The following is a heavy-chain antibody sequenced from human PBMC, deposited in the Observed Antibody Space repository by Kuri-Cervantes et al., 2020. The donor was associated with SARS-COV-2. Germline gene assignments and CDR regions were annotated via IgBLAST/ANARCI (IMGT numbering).Heavy chain of an antibody. CDR2: IYYSGST. V-gene: IGHV4-39*07. CDR1: VGYISSYY. D-gene: IGHD4-11*01. Sequence: SETLSHTCTVSVGYISSYYWGWIRQPPGKGLEWIGSIYYSGSTYYNPSLKSRVTIAVDTSKNQFFLKLSSVTAADTAVYYFASAYSNYAYFDYWGQGTLVTVSS. CDR3: ASAYSNYAYFDY. J-gene: IGHJ4*02.